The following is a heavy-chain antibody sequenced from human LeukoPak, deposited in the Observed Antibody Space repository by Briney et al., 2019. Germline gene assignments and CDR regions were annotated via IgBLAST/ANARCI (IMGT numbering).Heavy chain of an antibody. J-gene: IGHJ4*02. Sequence: ASVKVSCKASGYTFTNYGISWVRQAPGQGLEWMGWISAYNGNTNYAQKLQGRVTMTTDTSTSTAYMELRSLRSDDTAVYYCAREADDFWSGYTIDYWGQGTLVTVSS. CDR2: ISAYNGNT. D-gene: IGHD3-3*01. V-gene: IGHV1-18*01. CDR1: GYTFTNYG. CDR3: AREADDFWSGYTIDY.